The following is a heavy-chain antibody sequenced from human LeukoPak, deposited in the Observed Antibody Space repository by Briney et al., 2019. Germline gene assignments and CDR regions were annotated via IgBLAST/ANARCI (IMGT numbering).Heavy chain of an antibody. CDR2: ISWNSGSI. Sequence: GRSLRLSCAAPGFTFDDYAMHWVRQAPGKGLEWVSGISWNSGSIGYADSVKGRFTISRDNAKNSLYLQMNSLRAEDTALYYCAKERAGAFDIWGQGTMVTVSS. V-gene: IGHV3-9*01. CDR3: AKERAGAFDI. CDR1: GFTFDDYA. J-gene: IGHJ3*02.